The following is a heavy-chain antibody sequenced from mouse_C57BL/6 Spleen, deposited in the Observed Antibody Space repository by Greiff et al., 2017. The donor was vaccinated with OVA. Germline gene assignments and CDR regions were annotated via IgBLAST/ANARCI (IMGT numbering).Heavy chain of an antibody. CDR3: ARGGSSGYDY. CDR1: GYTFTDYN. D-gene: IGHD3-2*02. Sequence: VQLKQSGPELVKPGASVKIPCKASGYTFTDYNMDWVKQSHGKSLEWIGDINPNNGGTIYNQKFKGKATLTVDKSSSTAYMELRSLTSEDTAVYDCARGGSSGYDYWGQGTTLTVSS. V-gene: IGHV1-18*01. CDR2: INPNNGGT. J-gene: IGHJ2*01.